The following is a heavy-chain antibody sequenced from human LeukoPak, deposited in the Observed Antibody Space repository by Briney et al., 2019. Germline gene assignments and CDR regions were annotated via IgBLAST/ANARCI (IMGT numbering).Heavy chain of an antibody. CDR1: GLTFSPYP. V-gene: IGHV3-23*01. J-gene: IGHJ4*02. D-gene: IGHD2-8*01. CDR3: AKPDGPDF. CDR2: ITSSGGST. Sequence: GGSLRLSGPASGLTFSPYPMSWFRQPPGKGLEWVSSITSSGGSTYYADSVKGRFTISRDTSKNTLYLQMNSLRAEDTAVYYCAKPDGPDFWGQGTLVTVSS.